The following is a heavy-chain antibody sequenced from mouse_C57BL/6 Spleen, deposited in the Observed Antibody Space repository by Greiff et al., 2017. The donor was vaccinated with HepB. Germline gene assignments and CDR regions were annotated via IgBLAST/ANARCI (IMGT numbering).Heavy chain of an antibody. CDR3: VIQNYGNPFAY. V-gene: IGHV10-1*01. Sequence: EVQLVESGGGLVQPKGSLKLSCAASGFSFNTYAMNWVRQAPGKGLEWVARIRSKSNNYATYYADSVKDRFTISRDDSESMLYLQMNNLKTEDTAMYYCVIQNYGNPFAYWGQGTLVTVSA. CDR2: IRSKSNNYAT. D-gene: IGHD1-1*01. CDR1: GFSFNTYA. J-gene: IGHJ3*01.